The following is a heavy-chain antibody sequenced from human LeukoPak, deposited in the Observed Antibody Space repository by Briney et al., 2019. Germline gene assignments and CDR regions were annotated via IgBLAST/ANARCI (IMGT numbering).Heavy chain of an antibody. J-gene: IGHJ3*02. V-gene: IGHV4-30-4*01. CDR3: ARDRLGSAHYGSGMAEGAFDI. CDR1: GGSISSGDYY. CDR2: IYYSGST. D-gene: IGHD3-10*01. Sequence: PSQTLSLTCTVSGGSISSGDYYWSWIRQPPGKGLEWIGYIYYSGSTYYNPSLKSRVTISVDTSKNQFSLKLSSVTAADTAVYYCARDRLGSAHYGSGMAEGAFDIWGQGTMVTVSS.